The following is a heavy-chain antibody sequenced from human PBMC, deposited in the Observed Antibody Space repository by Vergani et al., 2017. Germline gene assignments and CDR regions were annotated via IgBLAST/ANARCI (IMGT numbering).Heavy chain of an antibody. J-gene: IGHJ6*02. CDR3: AKGSVSITGTAREYYGMDV. CDR2: ISYDGSNK. Sequence: QVQLVESGGGVVQPGRSLRLSCAASGFTFSSYGMHWVRQAPGKGLEWVAVISYDGSNKYYADSVKGRFTISRDSAKNTLYLKMNSLRAEDTAVYYCAKGSVSITGTAREYYGMDVWGQGTTVTVSS. D-gene: IGHD1-20*01. V-gene: IGHV3-30*18. CDR1: GFTFSSYG.